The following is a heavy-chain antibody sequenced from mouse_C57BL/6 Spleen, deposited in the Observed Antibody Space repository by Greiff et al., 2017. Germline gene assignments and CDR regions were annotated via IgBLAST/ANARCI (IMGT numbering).Heavy chain of an antibody. V-gene: IGHV1-22*01. CDR2: INPNNGGT. D-gene: IGHD1-1*01. CDR3: ARNAYGSSYSWFAY. Sequence: VQLQQSGPELVKPGASVKMSCKASGYTFTDYNMHWVKQSHGKSLEWIGYINPNNGGTSYNQKFKGKATLTVNKSSSTAYMELRSLTSEYSAVYYCARNAYGSSYSWFAYWGQGTLVTVSA. CDR1: GYTFTDYN. J-gene: IGHJ3*01.